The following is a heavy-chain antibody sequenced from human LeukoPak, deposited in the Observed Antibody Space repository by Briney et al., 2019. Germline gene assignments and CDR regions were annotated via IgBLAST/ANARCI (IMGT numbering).Heavy chain of an antibody. D-gene: IGHD3-10*01. J-gene: IGHJ4*02. Sequence: GGSLRLSCAASGFTFSSYEMNWVRQAPGKGLEWVSYISSSGSTIYYADSVKGRFTISRDNAKNSLYLQMNSLRAEDTAVYYCARISMVRGVRFDYWGQGTLVTVSS. CDR2: ISSSGSTI. V-gene: IGHV3-48*03. CDR1: GFTFSSYE. CDR3: ARISMVRGVRFDY.